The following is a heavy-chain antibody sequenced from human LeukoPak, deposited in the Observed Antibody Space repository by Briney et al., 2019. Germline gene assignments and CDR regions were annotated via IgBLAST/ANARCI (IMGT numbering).Heavy chain of an antibody. Sequence: PSETLSLTCTVSGGSISSSSYYWGWIRQPPGKGLEWIGSIYYSWSTYYNPSLKSRVTISVDTSKNPFSLKLSSVTAADTAVYYCARTITMAPEDAFDIWGQGTMVTVSS. CDR1: GGSISSSSYY. CDR3: ARTITMAPEDAFDI. CDR2: IYYSWST. V-gene: IGHV4-39*01. J-gene: IGHJ3*02. D-gene: IGHD3-10*01.